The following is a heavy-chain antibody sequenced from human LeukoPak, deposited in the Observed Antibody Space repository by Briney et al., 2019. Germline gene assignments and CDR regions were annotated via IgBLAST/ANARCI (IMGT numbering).Heavy chain of an antibody. V-gene: IGHV3-48*03. J-gene: IGHJ4*02. Sequence: PGGSLRLSCAVSGFTFSSYEMNWVRQAPGKGLEWVSYISSSGSTMNYADSVQGRFTISRDNAKNSLYLQMNSLRAEDTAVYYRARGRSYNYWGQGTLVTVSS. CDR1: GFTFSSYE. D-gene: IGHD3-10*01. CDR2: ISSSGSTM. CDR3: ARGRSYNY.